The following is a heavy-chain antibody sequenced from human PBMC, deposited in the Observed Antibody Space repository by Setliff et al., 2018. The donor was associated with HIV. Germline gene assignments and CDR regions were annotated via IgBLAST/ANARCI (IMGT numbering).Heavy chain of an antibody. V-gene: IGHV4-59*01. CDR1: GDSISIYY. CDR2: IYYTGIT. CDR3: ARVPIVVITNWYFDL. J-gene: IGHJ2*01. Sequence: SETLSLTCTVSGDSISIYYWSWIRQPPGKGLEWIGYIYYTGITTYNPSLKSRVTILVDTSKKQFSLNLTSVTAADTAVYYCARVPIVVITNWYFDLWGRGALVTVSS. D-gene: IGHD3-22*01.